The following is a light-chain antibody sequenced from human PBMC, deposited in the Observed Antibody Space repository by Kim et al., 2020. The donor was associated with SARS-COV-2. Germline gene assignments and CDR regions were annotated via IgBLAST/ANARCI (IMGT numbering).Light chain of an antibody. V-gene: IGKV1-39*01. CDR1: QSISRY. CDR2: AAS. CDR3: QERYSDSPRT. Sequence: DIQMTQSPSSLSASVGDRVSITCRASQSISRYVNWYQQKSGKAPKLLIYAASELHSGVPSRISGSGSGTDFTLTISSLQPEDFATYYWQERYSDSPRTFGQGTKLEI. J-gene: IGKJ2*01.